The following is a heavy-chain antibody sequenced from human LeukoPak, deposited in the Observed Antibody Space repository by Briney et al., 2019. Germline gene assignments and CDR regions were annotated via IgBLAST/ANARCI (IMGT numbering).Heavy chain of an antibody. CDR2: IYHSGST. V-gene: IGHV4-30-2*06. CDR1: GGSVNSGGYY. CDR3: ARGFWSGYYNSNWFDP. D-gene: IGHD3-3*01. J-gene: IGHJ5*02. Sequence: PSQTLSLTCTISGGSVNSGGYYWGWIRQSPGKGLEWIGYIYHSGSTNYNPSLKSRVTISVDRFKNHFSLKLKSVTAADTAVYYCARGFWSGYYNSNWFDPWGQGTLVTVSS.